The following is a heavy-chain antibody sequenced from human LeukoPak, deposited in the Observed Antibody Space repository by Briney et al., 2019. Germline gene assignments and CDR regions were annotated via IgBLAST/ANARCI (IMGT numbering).Heavy chain of an antibody. D-gene: IGHD3-9*01. CDR1: GFTVSSNY. J-gene: IGHJ4*02. V-gene: IGHV3-53*01. Sequence: GGSLRLSCAASGFTVSSNYMSWVRQAPGKGLEWVSVIYSGGSTYYADSVKGRFTISRDNSKNTLYLQMNSLRAEDTAVYYCAAQDNFDWPHRSLDYWGQGTLVTVSS. CDR2: IYSGGST. CDR3: AAQDNFDWPHRSLDY.